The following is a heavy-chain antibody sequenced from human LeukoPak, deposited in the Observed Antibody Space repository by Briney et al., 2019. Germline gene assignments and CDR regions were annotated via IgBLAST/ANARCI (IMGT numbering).Heavy chain of an antibody. CDR3: TTHHSNQYYFDSSAYYYLPFDY. CDR2: IKSKGDGGTT. D-gene: IGHD3-22*01. CDR1: GFTFSNAW. V-gene: IGHV3-15*01. Sequence: GGSLRLSCAASGFTFSNAWMTWVRQAPGKGLEWVGRIKSKGDGGTTDYAAPVKARFTVSRDDSESTLYLQMDSLKTEDTAVYYCTTHHSNQYYFDSSAYYYLPFDYWGRGTLVTVSS. J-gene: IGHJ4*02.